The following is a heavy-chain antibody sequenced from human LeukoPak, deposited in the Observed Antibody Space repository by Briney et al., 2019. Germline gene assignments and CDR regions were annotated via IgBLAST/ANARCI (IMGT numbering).Heavy chain of an antibody. CDR1: AGSFSGYY. D-gene: IGHD2-2*02. CDR2: INHSGST. Sequence: SETLSLTCAVYAGSFSGYYWSWIRQPAGKGLEWIGEINHSGSTNYNPSLKSRVTISVDTAKNQFSLKLSSVTAADTAVYYCAANCSSTSCDSRHSIDPCGQGTLVTVSS. J-gene: IGHJ5*02. V-gene: IGHV4-34*01. CDR3: AANCSSTSCDSRHSIDP.